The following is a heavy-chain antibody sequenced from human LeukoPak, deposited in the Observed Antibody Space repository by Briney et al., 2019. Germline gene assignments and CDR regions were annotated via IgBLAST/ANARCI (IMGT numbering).Heavy chain of an antibody. CDR2: ISAYNGNT. Sequence: ASVKVSCKASGYTFTSYAMNWVRQAPGQGLEWMGWISAYNGNTNYAQKLQGRVTMTTDTSTSTAYMELRSLRSDDTAVYYCARDKYSSSWYSSGDYWGQGTLVTVSS. V-gene: IGHV1-18*01. CDR3: ARDKYSSSWYSSGDY. CDR1: GYTFTSYA. D-gene: IGHD6-13*01. J-gene: IGHJ4*02.